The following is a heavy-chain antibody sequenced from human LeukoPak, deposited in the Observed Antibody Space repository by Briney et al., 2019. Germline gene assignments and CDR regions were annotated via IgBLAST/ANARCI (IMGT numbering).Heavy chain of an antibody. D-gene: IGHD1-26*01. CDR3: ARLRRVGATPFDY. Sequence: SETLSLTCTVSGGSISSGSYYWSWIRQPAGKGLEWIGRIYTSGSTNYNPSLKSRVTISVDTSKNQFSLKLRSVTAADTAVYFCARLRRVGATPFDYWGQGTLVIVSS. J-gene: IGHJ4*02. CDR1: GGSISSGSYY. V-gene: IGHV4-61*02. CDR2: IYTSGST.